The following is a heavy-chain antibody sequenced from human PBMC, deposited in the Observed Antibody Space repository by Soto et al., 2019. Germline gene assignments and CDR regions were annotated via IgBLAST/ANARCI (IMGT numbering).Heavy chain of an antibody. Sequence: QVQLVQSGAEVKKPGASVKVSCEASGYPFSAFDINWVRQAGGQGLEWMGWMNTDSGDTAFAQRFQDRITMTRSTSISTAYMELSRLTSDDTALYFCVRQPGGVATPGDDYWGQGTLVTVSS. CDR1: GYPFSAFD. J-gene: IGHJ4*02. D-gene: IGHD2-2*01. CDR3: VRQPGGVATPGDDY. V-gene: IGHV1-8*01. CDR2: MNTDSGDT.